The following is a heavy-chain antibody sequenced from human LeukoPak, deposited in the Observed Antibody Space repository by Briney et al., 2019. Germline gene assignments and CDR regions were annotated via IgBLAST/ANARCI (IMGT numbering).Heavy chain of an antibody. D-gene: IGHD3-9*01. CDR1: GGPFSSYA. V-gene: IGHV1-69*05. CDR3: ARLYHEETAYDILTN. J-gene: IGHJ4*02. CDR2: IIPIFGTA. Sequence: GASVKVSCKASGGPFSSYAISWVRQAPGQGLEWMGGIIPIFGTANYAQKFQGRVTITTDESTSTAYMELGSLRSEDTAVYYCARLYHEETAYDILTNWGQGTLVTVSS.